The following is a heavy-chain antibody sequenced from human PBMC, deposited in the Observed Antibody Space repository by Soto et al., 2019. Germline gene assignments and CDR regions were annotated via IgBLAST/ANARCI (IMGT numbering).Heavy chain of an antibody. D-gene: IGHD3-9*01. CDR2: SYYSGST. J-gene: IGHJ5*02. CDR1: GGAISSSSYY. Sequence: SETLSLTCTVSGGAISSSSYYWGWIRQPPGKGLEWIGSSYYSGSTYYNPSLKSRVTISVDTSKNQFSLKLSSVTATDTAVYYCARHSVCDILTGYIHWFDPWCQETLMTVSS. V-gene: IGHV4-39*01. CDR3: ARHSVCDILTGYIHWFDP.